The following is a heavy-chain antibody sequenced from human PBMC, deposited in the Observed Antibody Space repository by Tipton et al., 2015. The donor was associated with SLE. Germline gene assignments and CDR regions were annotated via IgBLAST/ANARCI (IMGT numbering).Heavy chain of an antibody. D-gene: IGHD2-15*01. J-gene: IGHJ4*02. CDR3: AKAYCSGGSCYS. CDR1: GFTFSSYA. V-gene: IGHV3-23*01. Sequence: SLRLSCAASGFTFSSYAMSWVRQAPGKGLEWVSAISGSGGSTYYADSVKGRFTISRDNSKNTLYLQMNSLRAEDTAVYYCAKAYCSGGSCYSWGQGTLVTVAS. CDR2: ISGSGGST.